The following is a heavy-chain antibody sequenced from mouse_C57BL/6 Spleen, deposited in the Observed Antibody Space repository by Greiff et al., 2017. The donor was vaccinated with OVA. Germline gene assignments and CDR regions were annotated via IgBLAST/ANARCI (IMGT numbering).Heavy chain of an antibody. CDR3: AIDPITTVVATRYFDV. D-gene: IGHD1-1*01. J-gene: IGHJ1*03. CDR2: INPNYGTT. V-gene: IGHV1-39*01. CDR1: GYSFTDYN. Sequence: EVQLQQSGPELVKPGASVKISCKASGYSFTDYNMNWVKQSNGKSLEWIGVINPNYGTTSYNQKFKGKATLTVDQSSSTAYMQLNSLTSEDSAVYYSAIDPITTVVATRYFDVWGTGTTVTVSS.